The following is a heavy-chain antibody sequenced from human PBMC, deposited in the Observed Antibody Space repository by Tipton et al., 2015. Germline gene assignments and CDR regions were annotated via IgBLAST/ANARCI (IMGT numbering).Heavy chain of an antibody. D-gene: IGHD2-21*02. CDR2: IYYSGST. CDR1: GVSIASSSYY. J-gene: IGHJ4*02. CDR3: ARQVVVTAMLDY. Sequence: TLSLTCTVSGVSIASSSYYWGWIRQPPGKGLEWIGSIYYSGSTYYNPSLKSRVTISVDTSKNQFSLKLSSVTAADTAVYYCARQVVVTAMLDYWGQGTLVTASS. V-gene: IGHV4-39*01.